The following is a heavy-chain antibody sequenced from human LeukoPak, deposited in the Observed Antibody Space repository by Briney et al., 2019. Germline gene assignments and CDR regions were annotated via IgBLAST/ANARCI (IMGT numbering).Heavy chain of an antibody. D-gene: IGHD1-26*01. J-gene: IGHJ4*02. CDR3: ASGSYYFDY. CDR2: IYYSGST. CDR1: GGXIRSYY. Sequence: SETLSLTCTVSGGXIRSYYWSWMRQPPGKGLEWIGYIYYSGSTKYNPSLKSRATISVDTSKNQFSLKLSSVTAADTAVYYCASGSYYFDYWGQGTLVTVSS. V-gene: IGHV4-59*08.